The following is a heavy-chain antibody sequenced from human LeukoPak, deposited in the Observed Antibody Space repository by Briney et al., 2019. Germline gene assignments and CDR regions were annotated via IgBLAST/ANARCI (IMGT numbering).Heavy chain of an antibody. D-gene: IGHD5-18*01. J-gene: IGHJ4*02. CDR1: GFTFSSYS. Sequence: PGGSLRLSCAASGFTFSSYSMNWVRQTPGKGLEWVSSISSSSTYIYYADLVKGRFTISRDNAKNSLYLQMNSLRAEDTAVYYCAREPTAMILWGQGTLVTVSS. CDR3: AREPTAMIL. V-gene: IGHV3-21*01. CDR2: ISSSSTYI.